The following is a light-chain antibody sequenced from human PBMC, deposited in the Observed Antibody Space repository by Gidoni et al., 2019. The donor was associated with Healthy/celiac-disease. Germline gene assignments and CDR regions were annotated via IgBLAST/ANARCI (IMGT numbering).Light chain of an antibody. Sequence: DIVMTQSPDSLAVSLGERATINCKSSQSVLYSSNNKNYLAWYQKKPGQPPKLLIYWASTREAGFPDRFSGSGSGTDFTLTISSLQAEDVAVYYCQQYYSTPFTFXPXTKVDIK. CDR2: WAS. J-gene: IGKJ3*01. CDR1: QSVLYSSNNKNY. CDR3: QQYYSTPFT. V-gene: IGKV4-1*01.